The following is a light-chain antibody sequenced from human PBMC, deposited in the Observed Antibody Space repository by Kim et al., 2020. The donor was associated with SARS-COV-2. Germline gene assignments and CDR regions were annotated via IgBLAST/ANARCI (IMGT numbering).Light chain of an antibody. Sequence: GKPVTISCTRSSGSIDDNYVPWYQQRPGGVPTTVIYEDDQRPSGVSDRFSGSIDNSSNSASLTISGLRTEDEADYYCQSYNRDNVLFGGGTQLTVL. CDR1: SGSIDDNY. J-gene: IGLJ2*01. CDR3: QSYNRDNVL. V-gene: IGLV6-57*03. CDR2: EDD.